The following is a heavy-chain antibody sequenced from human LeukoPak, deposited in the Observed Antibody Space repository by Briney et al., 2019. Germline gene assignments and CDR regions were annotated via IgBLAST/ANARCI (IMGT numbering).Heavy chain of an antibody. J-gene: IGHJ4*02. V-gene: IGHV3-30*04. CDR2: ISYDGSNK. CDR3: ARYSSSWGLFDY. CDR1: GFTFSSYA. D-gene: IGHD6-13*01. Sequence: PGRSLRLSCAASGFTFSSYAMHWVRQAPGKGLEWVAVISYDGSNKYYADSVKGRFTISRDNSKNTLYLQMNSLRAEDTAVYYCARYSSSWGLFDYWGQETLVTVSS.